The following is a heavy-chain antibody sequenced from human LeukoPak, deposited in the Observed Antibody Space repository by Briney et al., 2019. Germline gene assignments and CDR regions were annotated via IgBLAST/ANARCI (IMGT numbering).Heavy chain of an antibody. Sequence: GASVKVSCKASGYTFTNYGISWVRQAPGQGLEWMGWISGYNGNTKYAQNLQGRVTMTTDTSTSTAYMELRSLRSDDTAVYYCARDIGYCSGGTCSYYWGQGTLVTVSS. CDR3: ARDIGYCSGGTCSYY. CDR1: GYTFTNYG. D-gene: IGHD2-15*01. J-gene: IGHJ4*02. CDR2: ISGYNGNT. V-gene: IGHV1-18*01.